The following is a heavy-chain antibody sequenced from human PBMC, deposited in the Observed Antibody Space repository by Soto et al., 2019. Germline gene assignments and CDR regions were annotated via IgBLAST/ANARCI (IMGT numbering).Heavy chain of an antibody. D-gene: IGHD2-15*01. V-gene: IGHV3-48*04. CDR3: ARDYCSGGSCYSP. J-gene: IGHJ5*02. CDR1: GFTFSTYS. Sequence: PGGSLRLSCAASGFTFSTYSMNWVRQAPGKGLEWISYITKSSRTIYYADSVKGRFTISRDNAKNSLYLQMNSLRAEDTAVYYCARDYCSGGSCYSPWGQGTLVTVSS. CDR2: ITKSSRTI.